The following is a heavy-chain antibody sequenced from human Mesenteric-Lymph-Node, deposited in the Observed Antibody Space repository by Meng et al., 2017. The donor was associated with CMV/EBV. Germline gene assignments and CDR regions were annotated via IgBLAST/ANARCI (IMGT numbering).Heavy chain of an antibody. J-gene: IGHJ4*02. V-gene: IGHV4-39*07. CDR2: IYYRGGA. CDR1: GGSIIDNFQ. Sequence: SETLSLTCTVSGGSIIDNFQWGWIRQPPGKGLEWIGNIYYRGGASYNPSLKSRVTISIDTSKNQFSLKLTSVTAADTAVYYCARSGTYHLNFDYWGQGTLVTVSS. D-gene: IGHD5-12*01. CDR3: ARSGTYHLNFDY.